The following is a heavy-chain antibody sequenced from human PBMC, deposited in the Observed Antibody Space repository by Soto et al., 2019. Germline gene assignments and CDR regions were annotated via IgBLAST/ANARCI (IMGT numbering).Heavy chain of an antibody. J-gene: IGHJ5*02. CDR1: GESFSGYF. V-gene: IGHV4-34*01. CDR2: ISRSGST. CDR3: ARDPAP. Sequence: PSETLSLTCAVYGESFSGYFWTWIRQPPGEGLQWIGEISRSGSTNYNPSLKSRVTISADTSKNQFSLKLTSVTAADTAVYYCARDPAPWGQGTLVTVSS.